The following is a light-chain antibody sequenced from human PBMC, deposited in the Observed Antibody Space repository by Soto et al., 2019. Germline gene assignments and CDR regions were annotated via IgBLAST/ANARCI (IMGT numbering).Light chain of an antibody. J-gene: IGKJ4*01. CDR3: QQTDNFPLT. CDR2: GAS. Sequence: DILMTQSPSSVSASVGDRVTITCRARPDISTWLAWYQQAPGRAPKLLIHGASTLQSGVPSRFRGSGSGTHFTLTISSLQAEDFATYYGQQTDNFPLTFGGGTKVEIK. CDR1: PDISTW. V-gene: IGKV1-12*01.